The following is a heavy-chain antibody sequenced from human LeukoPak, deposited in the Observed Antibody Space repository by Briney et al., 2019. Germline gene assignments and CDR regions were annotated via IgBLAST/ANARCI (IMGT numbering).Heavy chain of an antibody. Sequence: SETLSLICSVSGGSISSYYWSWIRQPAGKGLEWIGRIYTSGSTNYNPSLKSRVTMSVDTSKNQFSLKLSSVTAADTAVYYCARGQNDILTGYKGRAEGDWFDPWGQGTLVTVSS. V-gene: IGHV4-4*07. D-gene: IGHD3-9*01. J-gene: IGHJ5*02. CDR1: GGSISSYY. CDR3: ARGQNDILTGYKGRAEGDWFDP. CDR2: IYTSGST.